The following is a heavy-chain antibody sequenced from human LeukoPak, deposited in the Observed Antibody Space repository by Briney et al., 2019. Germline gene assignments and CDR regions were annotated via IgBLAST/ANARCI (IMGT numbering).Heavy chain of an antibody. CDR2: VCYSGST. V-gene: IGHV4-39*01. Sequence: SETLSLTCTVSGGSISSSNYYWGWIRQPPGRGLEWVGSVCYSGSTFYNPSLKSRIPSAVDTSKNQFSLKLSAVTAADSAVFYCARLNCGGDCYSTARSGYFDYWGQGTLVTVSS. D-gene: IGHD2-21*02. CDR1: GGSISSSNYY. J-gene: IGHJ4*02. CDR3: ARLNCGGDCYSTARSGYFDY.